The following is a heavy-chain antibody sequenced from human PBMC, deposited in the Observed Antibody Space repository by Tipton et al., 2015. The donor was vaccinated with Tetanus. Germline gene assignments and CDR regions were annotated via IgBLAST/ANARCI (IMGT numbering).Heavy chain of an antibody. CDR2: TSWNSAST. D-gene: IGHD2-2*01. V-gene: IGHV3-9*01. J-gene: IGHJ6*02. Sequence: SLRLSCAASGFSFEDYAMHWVRQAPGQALEWVSGTSWNSASTGYAESVKGRFTISRDNARKSLYLQMHSLRVEDTALYYCVKDRGYCNETSCRYLQGGFSYYYFGMDVWGQGTAVTVSS. CDR3: VKDRGYCNETSCRYLQGGFSYYYFGMDV. CDR1: GFSFEDYA.